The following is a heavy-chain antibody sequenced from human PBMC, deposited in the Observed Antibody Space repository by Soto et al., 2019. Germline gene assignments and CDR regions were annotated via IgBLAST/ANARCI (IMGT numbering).Heavy chain of an antibody. CDR2: ISSSDNII. Sequence: GSLRLSCAASGFIFSDYYVSWIRQAPGKGLEWISYISSSDNIIYYADSVKGRFTISRDNAKNSLYLQMNSLRAEDTAVYYCARDRGYYDSSGYFDYWGQGTLVTVSS. CDR3: ARDRGYYDSSGYFDY. V-gene: IGHV3-11*01. CDR1: GFIFSDYY. D-gene: IGHD3-22*01. J-gene: IGHJ4*02.